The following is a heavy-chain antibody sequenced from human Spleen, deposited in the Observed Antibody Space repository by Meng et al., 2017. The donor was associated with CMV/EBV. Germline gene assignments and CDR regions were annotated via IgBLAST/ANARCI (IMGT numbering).Heavy chain of an antibody. CDR1: GFTFSSSG. CDR3: AKDEGLAGGGVYLEWFSAYYYYYGMDV. D-gene: IGHD3-3*01. Sequence: GGSLRLSCAASGFTFSSSGMHWVRQAPGKGLEWVAFIRYDGSNKYYTDSVKGRFTISRDNSKNTLYQQMNSLRAEDTAVYYCAKDEGLAGGGVYLEWFSAYYYYYGMDVWGQGTTVTVSS. CDR2: IRYDGSNK. J-gene: IGHJ6*02. V-gene: IGHV3-30*02.